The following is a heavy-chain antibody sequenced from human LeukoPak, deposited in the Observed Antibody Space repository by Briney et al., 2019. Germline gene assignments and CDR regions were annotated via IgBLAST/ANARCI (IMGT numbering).Heavy chain of an antibody. CDR1: GFTFSSYG. CDR3: SASSPHYGDYYGLDV. CDR2: ISYDGSHK. Sequence: PGGSLTLSCAASGFTFSSYGMHWVRQAPGKGLEWVAVISYDGSHKYSADSVKGRFTISRDNSKNTLYLQMNSLRTEDTAVYFCSASSPHYGDYYGLDVWGHGTTVSVSS. D-gene: IGHD4/OR15-4a*01. V-gene: IGHV3-30*03. J-gene: IGHJ6*02.